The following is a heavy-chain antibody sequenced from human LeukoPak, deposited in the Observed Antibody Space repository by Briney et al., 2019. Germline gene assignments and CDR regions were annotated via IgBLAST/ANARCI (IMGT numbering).Heavy chain of an antibody. J-gene: IGHJ5*02. V-gene: IGHV4-39*07. CDR3: ASFEVTMVRGGGNWFDP. D-gene: IGHD3-10*01. CDR1: GGSISSSSYY. Sequence: SETLSLTCTVSGGSISSSSYYWGWIRQPPGKGLEWIGSIYYSGSTYYNPSLKSRVAISVDKSKNQFSLKLSSVTAADTAVYYCASFEVTMVRGGGNWFDPWGQGTLVTVSS. CDR2: IYYSGST.